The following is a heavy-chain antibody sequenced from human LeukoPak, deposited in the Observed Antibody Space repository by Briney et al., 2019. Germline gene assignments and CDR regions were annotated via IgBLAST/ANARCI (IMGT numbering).Heavy chain of an antibody. J-gene: IGHJ6*02. CDR3: AKAMYPQSIGYYRVDV. D-gene: IGHD2-2*01. V-gene: IGHV3-23*01. CDR1: GFTFSSYA. CDR2: ISGDGGRT. Sequence: GGSLRLSCAASGFTFSSYAMSWVRQAPGKGLEWVPGISGDGGRTFYADSVKGRLTISRDNSKNTLFLQVNSLRAEDTAVYYCAKAMYPQSIGYYRVDVWGQGTTVTVSS.